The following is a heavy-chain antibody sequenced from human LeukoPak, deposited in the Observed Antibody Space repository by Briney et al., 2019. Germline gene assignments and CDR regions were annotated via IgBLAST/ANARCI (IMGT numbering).Heavy chain of an antibody. D-gene: IGHD3-9*01. CDR3: ACHYDILTGYYNSLTGRGGMDV. V-gene: IGHV1-69*13. J-gene: IGHJ6*02. CDR1: GGTFSSYA. Sequence: SVKVSCKASGGTFSSYAISWVRQAPGQGLEWMGGIIPIFGTANYAQKFQGRVPIAADESTSTAYMELSSLRSEDTAVYYCACHYDILTGYYNSLTGRGGMDVWGQGTTVTVSS. CDR2: IIPIFGTA.